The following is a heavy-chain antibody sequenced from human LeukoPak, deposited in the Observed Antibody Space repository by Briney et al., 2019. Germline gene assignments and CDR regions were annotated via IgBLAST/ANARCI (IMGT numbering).Heavy chain of an antibody. D-gene: IGHD3-10*01. CDR1: GGSISSSSYY. CDR2: IYYSGST. Sequence: PSETLSLTCTVSGGSISSSSYYWGWIRQPPGKGLEWIGSIYYSGSTYYNPSLKSRVTISVDTSKNQFSLKLSSVTAADTAVYYCARHVCGSGSYGCRFDPWGQGTLVTVSS. CDR3: ARHVCGSGSYGCRFDP. J-gene: IGHJ5*02. V-gene: IGHV4-39*01.